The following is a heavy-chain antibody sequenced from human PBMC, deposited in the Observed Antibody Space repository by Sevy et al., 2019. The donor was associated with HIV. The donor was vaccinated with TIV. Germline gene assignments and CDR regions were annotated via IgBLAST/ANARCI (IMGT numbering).Heavy chain of an antibody. D-gene: IGHD3-3*01. CDR3: ARSRFFGGVIMGYGMDV. Sequence: ASVKVSCKASGYTFTGYYMHWVRQAPGQGLEWMGRINPNSGGTNYAQKFQGRVTMTRDTSISTAYMELSRLRSDDTAVYYCARSRFFGGVIMGYGMDVWGQGTTVTVSS. CDR1: GYTFTGYY. CDR2: INPNSGGT. J-gene: IGHJ6*02. V-gene: IGHV1-2*06.